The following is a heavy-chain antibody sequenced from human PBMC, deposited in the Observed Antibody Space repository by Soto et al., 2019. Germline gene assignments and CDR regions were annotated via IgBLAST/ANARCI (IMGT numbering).Heavy chain of an antibody. J-gene: IGHJ4*02. CDR1: GFTFSSYE. Sequence: GGSLRLSCAASGFTFSSYEMNWVRQAPGKGLEWVAYISSSGSTIYYADSVKGRFTISRDNAKNSLYLQMNSLRAEDTAVYYSARDKYRSGGSCEADYWGQGTLVTVSS. CDR2: ISSSGSTI. CDR3: ARDKYRSGGSCEADY. D-gene: IGHD2-15*01. V-gene: IGHV3-48*03.